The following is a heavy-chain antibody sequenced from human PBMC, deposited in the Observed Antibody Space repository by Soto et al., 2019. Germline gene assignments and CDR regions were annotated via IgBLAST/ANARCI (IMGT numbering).Heavy chain of an antibody. D-gene: IGHD3-10*01. J-gene: IGHJ6*02. CDR3: ARVLYYGSGSYSPYGMYV. Sequence: QVQLVQSGAEVKKPGSSVKVSCKTSGVSFNNNGIGWVRQAPGHGLEWMGGVSPPFRTSNYARKFQGRISITADASTGTANMELSSLTSEDTAQYYCARVLYYGSGSYSPYGMYVWGQGTTVTVSS. CDR2: VSPPFRTS. CDR1: GVSFNNNG. V-gene: IGHV1-69*01.